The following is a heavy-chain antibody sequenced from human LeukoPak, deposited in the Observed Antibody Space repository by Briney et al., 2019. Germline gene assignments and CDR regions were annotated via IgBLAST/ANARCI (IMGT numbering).Heavy chain of an antibody. J-gene: IGHJ5*02. CDR2: MSSSRNTI. Sequence: PGRSLRLSCAASGLIISHYGMNWVRQAPGKGLEWLSYMSSSRNTIYYADSVKGRFTISRDDGNNSLSLQMSSLRDEDTAIYYCVRVYDRAYHIYHWGQGTLVTVSS. D-gene: IGHD5/OR15-5a*01. V-gene: IGHV3-48*02. CDR1: GLIISHYG. CDR3: VRVYDRAYHIYH.